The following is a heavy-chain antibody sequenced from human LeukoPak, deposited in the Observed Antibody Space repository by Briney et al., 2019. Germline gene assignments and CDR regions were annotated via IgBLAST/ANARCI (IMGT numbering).Heavy chain of an antibody. D-gene: IGHD3-9*01. CDR3: ATDHHHYDILTGYIDAFDI. J-gene: IGHJ3*02. V-gene: IGHV1-24*01. CDR2: FDPEDGET. Sequence: ASVKVSCKVSGYTLTELSMHWVRQAPGKGLEWMGGFDPEDGETIYAQKFQGRVTMTEDTSTDTAYMELSSLRSEDTAVYYCATDHHHYDILTGYIDAFDIWGQGTMVTVSS. CDR1: GYTLTELS.